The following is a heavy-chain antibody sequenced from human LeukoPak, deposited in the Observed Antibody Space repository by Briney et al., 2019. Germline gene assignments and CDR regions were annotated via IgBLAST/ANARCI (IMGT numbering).Heavy chain of an antibody. CDR3: ATYSGSYSV. D-gene: IGHD1-26*01. Sequence: SETLSLTCAVYGGSFSGYYWSWIRQPPGKGLEWIREINHSGSTNYNPSLKSRVTISVDTSKNQFSLKLSSVTAADTAVYYCATYSGSYSVWGQGTLVTVSS. J-gene: IGHJ4*02. CDR1: GGSFSGYY. V-gene: IGHV4-34*01. CDR2: INHSGST.